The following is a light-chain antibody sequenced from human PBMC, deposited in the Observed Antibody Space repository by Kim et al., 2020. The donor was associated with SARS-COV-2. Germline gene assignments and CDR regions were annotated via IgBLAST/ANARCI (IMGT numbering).Light chain of an antibody. Sequence: VGLGKKVGRPCQGESLRSYYTAWVQNKPGQAPIVVVYGKNNRPSGIPARFSGSSSGNTASLTITGTQAGDEADYYCNSRNNNDNVLFGGGTQLTVL. CDR3: NSRNNNDNVL. V-gene: IGLV3-19*01. J-gene: IGLJ2*01. CDR2: GKN. CDR1: SLRSYY.